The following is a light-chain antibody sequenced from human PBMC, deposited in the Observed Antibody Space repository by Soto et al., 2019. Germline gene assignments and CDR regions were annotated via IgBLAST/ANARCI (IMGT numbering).Light chain of an antibody. V-gene: IGKV1-39*01. CDR3: QQSFSTLWT. Sequence: DIQMTQSPSSLSASAGDRVTITCRASQSISWYLNWYQQKPGKAPKLLIYTASSLQSGVPSRFSGSGSGTDFTLTITSLQPEDFETYYYQQSFSTLWTFGQGPKVEIK. J-gene: IGKJ1*01. CDR2: TAS. CDR1: QSISWY.